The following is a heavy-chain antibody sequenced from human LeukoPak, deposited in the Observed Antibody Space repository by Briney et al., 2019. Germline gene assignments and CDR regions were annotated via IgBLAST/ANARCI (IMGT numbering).Heavy chain of an antibody. V-gene: IGHV3-23*01. Sequence: GGSLRLSCAASGFTFSSYAMSWVRQAPVKGLEWVSAISGSGGSTYYADSVKGRFTISRDNSKNTLYLQMNSLRAEDTAVYYCAKDTHSGDCYDYWGQGTLVTVSS. J-gene: IGHJ4*02. CDR2: ISGSGGST. CDR3: AKDTHSGDCYDY. CDR1: GFTFSSYA. D-gene: IGHD2-15*01.